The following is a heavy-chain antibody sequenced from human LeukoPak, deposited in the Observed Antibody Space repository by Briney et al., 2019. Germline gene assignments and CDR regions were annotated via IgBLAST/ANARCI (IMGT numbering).Heavy chain of an antibody. CDR1: GGTFSSDA. CDR2: IIPIFGTA. Sequence: GASVKVSCKASGGTFSSDAISWVRQAPGQGLEWMGGIIPIFGTANYAQKFQGRVTITTDESTSTAYMELSSLRSEDTAVYYCASSSNWNYIMAYWGQGTLVTGSS. V-gene: IGHV1-69*05. CDR3: ASSSNWNYIMAY. D-gene: IGHD1-7*01. J-gene: IGHJ4*02.